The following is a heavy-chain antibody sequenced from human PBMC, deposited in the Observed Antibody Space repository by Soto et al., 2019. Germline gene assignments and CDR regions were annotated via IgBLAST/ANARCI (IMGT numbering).Heavy chain of an antibody. J-gene: IGHJ2*01. CDR3: ARPRGIAPAVWYFDL. CDR1: GGSISSHY. Sequence: QVQLQESGPGLVKPSETLSLTCTVSGGSISSHYWSWIRQPPGRGLEWIGFIYYSGITDSNPSLKXRXTXALDSSTVHLSLRLSSVTAADTAGYYCARPRGIAPAVWYFDLWGRGTLVTVSS. V-gene: IGHV4-59*08. CDR2: IYYSGIT. D-gene: IGHD6-13*01.